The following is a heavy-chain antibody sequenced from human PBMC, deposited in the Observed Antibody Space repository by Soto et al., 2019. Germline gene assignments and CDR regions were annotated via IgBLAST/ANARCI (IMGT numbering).Heavy chain of an antibody. D-gene: IGHD4-4*01. J-gene: IGHJ4*02. CDR3: ASRLVTLDYFDY. CDR2: ISASVDTT. Sequence: PGGSLRLSCAASGFTFSSYAMSWVRQAPGKGLEWVSSISASVDTTYYADSVKGRFTISRDNSKSTMYLQMNSLRGEDTAVYHCASRLVTLDYFDYWGQGILVTVSS. V-gene: IGHV3-23*01. CDR1: GFTFSSYA.